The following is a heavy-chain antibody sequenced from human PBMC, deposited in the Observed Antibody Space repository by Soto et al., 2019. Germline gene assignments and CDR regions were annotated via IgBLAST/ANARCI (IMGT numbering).Heavy chain of an antibody. CDR1: GFSFSNYF. J-gene: IGHJ2*01. CDR2: ISNGGDVI. Sequence: QVQLVESGGGLVKPGGSLRLSCAASGFSFSNYFMTWIRQAPGRGLEWVSYISNGGDVIHYAVSVKGRFTISRDNVEKLLYLQMNSLRVEDTAVYYCAKENWYPDLWGRGTLVTVSS. V-gene: IGHV3-11*01. CDR3: AKENWYPDL.